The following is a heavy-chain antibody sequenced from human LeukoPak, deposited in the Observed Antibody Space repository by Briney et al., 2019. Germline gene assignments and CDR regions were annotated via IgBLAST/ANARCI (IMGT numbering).Heavy chain of an antibody. J-gene: IGHJ4*02. CDR1: GYNFTGNY. CDR3: GRSLVN. D-gene: IGHD6-6*01. Sequence: ASVKVSCKASGYNFTGNYIHWVRQAPGQGLEWMGWINSKSGGTKYAQQFQDRITLTRDTSIRTAYMGLRSLTSDDTAMYYCGRSLVNWGRGTLVTVSS. CDR2: INSKSGGT. V-gene: IGHV1-2*02.